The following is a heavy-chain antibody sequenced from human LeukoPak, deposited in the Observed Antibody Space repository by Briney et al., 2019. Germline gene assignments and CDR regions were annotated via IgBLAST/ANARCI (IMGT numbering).Heavy chain of an antibody. CDR2: ISGSGGST. Sequence: GGSLRLSCAASGFTFSSYAMSWVRQAPGKGLEWVSVISGSGGSTYYADSVKGRFTISRDNSKNTLYLQMNNLRAEDTAVYYCAKGYGYCATTSCYWDAFDIWGQGTTVTVSS. D-gene: IGHD2-2*01. V-gene: IGHV3-23*01. J-gene: IGHJ3*02. CDR1: GFTFSSYA. CDR3: AKGYGYCATTSCYWDAFDI.